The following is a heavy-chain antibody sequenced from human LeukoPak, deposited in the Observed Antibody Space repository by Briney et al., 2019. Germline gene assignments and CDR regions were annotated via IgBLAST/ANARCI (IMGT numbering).Heavy chain of an antibody. CDR3: ARNPSGDYDY. CDR2: INSDGSIT. Sequence: GGSLRLSCAASGFTFRDYXMHXVRQVPGKXXXWVSHINSDGSITDXXDSVKGRSTISRDNARNTLSLQMDSLRVEDTAVYYCARNPSGDYDYWGQGALVTVSS. V-gene: IGHV3-74*01. J-gene: IGHJ4*02. CDR1: GFTFRDYX. D-gene: IGHD2-15*01.